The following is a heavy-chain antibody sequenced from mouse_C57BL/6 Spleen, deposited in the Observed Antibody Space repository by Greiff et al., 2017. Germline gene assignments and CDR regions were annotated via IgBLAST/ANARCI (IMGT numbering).Heavy chain of an antibody. Sequence: QVQLKESGAELARPGASVKLSCKASGYTFTSYGISWVKQRTGQGLEWIGEIYPRSGNTYYNEKFKGKATLTADKSSSTAYMELRSLTSEDSAVYFCARGGITTVVEGYWGQGTTLTVSS. CDR2: IYPRSGNT. V-gene: IGHV1-81*01. CDR1: GYTFTSYG. CDR3: ARGGITTVVEGY. D-gene: IGHD1-1*01. J-gene: IGHJ2*01.